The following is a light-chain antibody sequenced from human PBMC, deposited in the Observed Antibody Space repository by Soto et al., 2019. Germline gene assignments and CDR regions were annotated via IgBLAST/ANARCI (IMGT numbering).Light chain of an antibody. J-gene: IGKJ5*01. V-gene: IGKV1-9*01. CDR1: QGISSY. CDR2: AAS. Sequence: IQLTQSPSSLSASVGDRVTITCRASQGISSYLAWYRQKSGKAPQLLIYAASTLQSGVPSRLSGSGSGTDFTLTINSLQHEDVATYYCQQLNDYPITFGQGTRLEVK. CDR3: QQLNDYPIT.